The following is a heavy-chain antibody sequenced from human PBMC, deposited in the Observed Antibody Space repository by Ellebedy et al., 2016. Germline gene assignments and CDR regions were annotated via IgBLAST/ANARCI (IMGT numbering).Heavy chain of an antibody. J-gene: IGHJ6*03. CDR2: SSGSGGDT. CDR3: ASAGYSSSSGGVRGYMDV. Sequence: GESLKISXAASGFTLSSYVMSWVRQAPGKGLEWVSASSGSGGDTYYADSVKGRFTISRDDSKNTLYLQMNSLRAEDTAVYYCASAGYSSSSGGVRGYMDVWGKGTTVTVSS. V-gene: IGHV3-23*01. CDR1: GFTLSSYV. D-gene: IGHD6-6*01.